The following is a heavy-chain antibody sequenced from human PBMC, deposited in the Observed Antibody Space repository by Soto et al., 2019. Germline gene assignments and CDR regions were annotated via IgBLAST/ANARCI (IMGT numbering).Heavy chain of an antibody. Sequence: QVHLQESGPGLVKPSETLSLTSSVSGGTISGYYWTWIRQPAGKGLEWIGRIYSSGNTKYNPSLQSRVTMSLDTSNNQFSLRLTSVTAADTAVYYCARGQRFSDWFDPWGQGTLVTVSS. CDR1: GGTISGYY. V-gene: IGHV4-4*07. CDR2: IYSSGNT. J-gene: IGHJ5*02. D-gene: IGHD3-3*01. CDR3: ARGQRFSDWFDP.